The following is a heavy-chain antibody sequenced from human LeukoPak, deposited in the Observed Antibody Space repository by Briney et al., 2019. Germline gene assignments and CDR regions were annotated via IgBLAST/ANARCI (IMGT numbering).Heavy chain of an antibody. CDR3: VRRNY. CDR2: INSDGSST. V-gene: IGHV3-74*01. CDR1: GFTFSSYW. Sequence: GGSLRLSGAASGFTFSSYWSHGVRQPPGRGLVGFSRINSDGSSTSYEDSVKGRFTISRDNAKNTLYLQMNSLRAEDTAVYCCVRRNYWGEGTLVTVSS. J-gene: IGHJ4*02.